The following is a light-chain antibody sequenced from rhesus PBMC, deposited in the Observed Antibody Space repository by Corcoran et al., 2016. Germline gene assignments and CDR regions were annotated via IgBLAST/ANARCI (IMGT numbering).Light chain of an antibody. V-gene: IGKV1-22*01. CDR3: LQYSSSRT. J-gene: IGKJ1*01. CDR1: QSISSW. Sequence: DIQMTQSPSSLSASVGDTVTITCRASQSISSWLDWYQQKPGKAPKLLIYKESSLQSGVPSRFSGSGSGTECTLTISSLQPEDFATYYCLQYSSSRTFGQGTKVEIK. CDR2: KES.